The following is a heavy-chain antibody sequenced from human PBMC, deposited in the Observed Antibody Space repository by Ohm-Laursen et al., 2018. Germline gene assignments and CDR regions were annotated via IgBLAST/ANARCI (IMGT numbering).Heavy chain of an antibody. CDR3: AKEESTVTHLDY. CDR1: GFTVSSNY. Sequence: SLRLSCTASGFTVSSNYMSWVRQAPGKGLEWVSVIYSGGSTYYADSVKGRFTISRDNSKSTLYLQMNSLRAEDTAVYYCAKEESTVTHLDYWGQGTLVTVSS. V-gene: IGHV3-53*01. CDR2: IYSGGST. J-gene: IGHJ4*02. D-gene: IGHD4-17*01.